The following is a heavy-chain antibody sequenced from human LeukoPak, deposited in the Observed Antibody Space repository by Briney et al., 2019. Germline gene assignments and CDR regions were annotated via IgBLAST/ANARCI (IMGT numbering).Heavy chain of an antibody. CDR3: ARGGQWLRFPLNY. CDR1: GGSFSGYY. J-gene: IGHJ4*02. D-gene: IGHD5-12*01. V-gene: IGHV4-34*01. CDR2: INHSGST. Sequence: SETLSLTCAVYGGSFSGYYWSWIRQPPGKGLEWIGEINHSGSTNYNPSLKSRVTISVDTSKNQFSLKLSSVTAADTAVYYCARGGQWLRFPLNYWGQGTLVTVSS.